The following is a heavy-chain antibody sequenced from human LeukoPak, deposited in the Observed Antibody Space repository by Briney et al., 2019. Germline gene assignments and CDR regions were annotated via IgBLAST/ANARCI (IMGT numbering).Heavy chain of an antibody. Sequence: GGSLRLSCAASGFTFSTYDFHWVRQVAGKGLQWVSAIGAGFDTYYQDSVRGRFTISRENAKNSFYLRRNSLPVGDTAVYYCARGGVDYYGSGTYYLMYYFDYWGQGALVTVSS. CDR3: ARGGVDYYGSGTYYLMYYFDY. J-gene: IGHJ4*02. D-gene: IGHD3-10*01. V-gene: IGHV3-13*01. CDR2: IGAGFDT. CDR1: GFTFSTYD.